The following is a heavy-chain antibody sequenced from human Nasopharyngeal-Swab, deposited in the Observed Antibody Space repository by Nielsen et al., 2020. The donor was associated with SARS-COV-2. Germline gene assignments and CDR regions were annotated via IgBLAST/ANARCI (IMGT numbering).Heavy chain of an antibody. J-gene: IGHJ6*02. Sequence: KASCKGSGYSFTSYWIAWVRQMPGKGLEWMGIIYPRDSDTRYSPSFQGQVTISADRSISTAYLQWSSLKASDTAMYYCVRPEGVATSFKYYFQYGMDVWGQGTMVTVPS. CDR2: IYPRDSDT. D-gene: IGHD5-12*01. CDR3: VRPEGVATSFKYYFQYGMDV. V-gene: IGHV5-51*01. CDR1: GYSFTSYW.